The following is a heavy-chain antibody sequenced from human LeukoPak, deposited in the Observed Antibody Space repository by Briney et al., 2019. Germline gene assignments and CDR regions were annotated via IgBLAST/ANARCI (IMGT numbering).Heavy chain of an antibody. J-gene: IGHJ4*02. D-gene: IGHD4-11*01. CDR3: ARGTTVNGRTFDY. V-gene: IGHV1-2*02. Sequence: ASVKVSCKAPGYTFTGYYMHWVRQAPGQGLEWMGWINPNSGGTNYAQKFQGRVTMTRDTSISTAYMELSRLRSDDTAVYYCARGTTVNGRTFDYWGQGTLVTVSS. CDR2: INPNSGGT. CDR1: GYTFTGYY.